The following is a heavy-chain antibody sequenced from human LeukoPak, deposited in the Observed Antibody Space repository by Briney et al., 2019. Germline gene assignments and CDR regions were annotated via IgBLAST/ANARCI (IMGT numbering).Heavy chain of an antibody. CDR3: ARYIVPADAFDI. CDR2: IYYSGST. V-gene: IGHV4-39*07. J-gene: IGHJ3*02. Sequence: PSETLSLTCTVSGGSISSSSYYWGWIRQPPGKGLEWIGTIYYSGSTYYNPSLKSRVTISVDTSKNQFSLKLSSVTAADTAVYYCARYIVPADAFDIWGQGTMVTVSS. CDR1: GGSISSSSYY. D-gene: IGHD2-2*01.